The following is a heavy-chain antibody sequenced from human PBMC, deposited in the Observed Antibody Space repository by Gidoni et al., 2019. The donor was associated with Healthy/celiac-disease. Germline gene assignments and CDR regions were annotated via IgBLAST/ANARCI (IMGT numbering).Heavy chain of an antibody. Sequence: QVQLVESGGGVVQPGRSLRLSCAASGFTFSSYGMHWVRQAPGKGLEWVAVIWYDGSNKYYADSVKGRFTISRDNSKNTLYLQMNSLRAEDTAVYYCARDNFLAAAGLLPESFDYWGQGTLVTVSS. CDR3: ARDNFLAAAGLLPESFDY. D-gene: IGHD6-13*01. CDR1: GFTFSSYG. CDR2: IWYDGSNK. J-gene: IGHJ4*02. V-gene: IGHV3-33*01.